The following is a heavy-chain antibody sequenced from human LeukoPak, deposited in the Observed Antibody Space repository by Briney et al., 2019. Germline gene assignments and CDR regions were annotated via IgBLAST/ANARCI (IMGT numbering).Heavy chain of an antibody. J-gene: IGHJ4*02. CDR3: ARNKRLVLRFLEGYFGY. CDR2: INHSGST. Sequence: MSSETLSLTCAVYGGSFSGYYWSWIRQPPGKGLEWIGEINHSGSTNYNPSLKSRVTISVDTSKNQFSLKLSSVTAADTAVYYCARNKRLVLRFLEGYFGYWGQGTLVTVSS. D-gene: IGHD3-3*01. CDR1: GGSFSGYY. V-gene: IGHV4-34*01.